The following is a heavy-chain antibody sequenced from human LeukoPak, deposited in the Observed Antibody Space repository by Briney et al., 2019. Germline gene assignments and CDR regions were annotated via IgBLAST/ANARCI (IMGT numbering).Heavy chain of an antibody. J-gene: IGHJ6*02. Sequence: ASVKVSCKASGYTFTGCYMHWVRQAPGQGLEWMGWINPNSGGTNYAQKFQGRVTMTRDTSISTAYMELSRLRSDDTAVYYCARGRAAKRLYYYYGMDVWGQGTTVTVSS. V-gene: IGHV1-2*02. CDR2: INPNSGGT. CDR3: ARGRAAKRLYYYYGMDV. D-gene: IGHD2-15*01. CDR1: GYTFTGCY.